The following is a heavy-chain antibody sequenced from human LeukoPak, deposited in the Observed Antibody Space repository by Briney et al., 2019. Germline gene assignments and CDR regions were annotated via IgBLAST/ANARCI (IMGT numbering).Heavy chain of an antibody. J-gene: IGHJ6*03. CDR1: GGSISSSSYY. CDR2: IYYSGST. Sequence: TTSETLPLTCTVSGGSISSSSYYWGWIRQPPGKGLEWIGSIYYSGSTYYNPSLKSRVTISVDTSKNQFSLKLSSVAAADTAVYYCAREKPDYYYYYMDVWGKGTTVTVPS. D-gene: IGHD1-14*01. CDR3: AREKPDYYYYYMDV. V-gene: IGHV4-39*07.